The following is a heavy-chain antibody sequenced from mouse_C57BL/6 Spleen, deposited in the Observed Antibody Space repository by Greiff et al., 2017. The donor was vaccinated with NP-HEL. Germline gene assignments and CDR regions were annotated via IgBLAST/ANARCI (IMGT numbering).Heavy chain of an antibody. J-gene: IGHJ1*03. Sequence: DVMLVESGGGLVKPGGSLKLSCAASGFTFSSYAMSWVRQTPEKRLEWVATISDGGSYTYYPDNVKGRFTISRDNAKNNLYLQMSHLKSEDTAMYYCARGGTVVALYWYFDVWGTGTTVTVSS. D-gene: IGHD1-1*01. CDR1: GFTFSSYA. CDR3: ARGGTVVALYWYFDV. V-gene: IGHV5-4*03. CDR2: ISDGGSYT.